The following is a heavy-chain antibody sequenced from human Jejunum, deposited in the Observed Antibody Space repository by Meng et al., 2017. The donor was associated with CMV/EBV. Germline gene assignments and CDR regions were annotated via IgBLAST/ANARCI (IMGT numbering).Heavy chain of an antibody. CDR2: IYYTGST. D-gene: IGHD1-1*01. V-gene: IGHV4-31*03. CDR3: AGGPNLNYFDY. CDR1: GGSISSDHYY. J-gene: IGHJ4*02. Sequence: CTGSGGSISSDHYYWTLLRQHPGAGLEWVGNIYYTGSTYYNPSLKSRPTISVDTSNNQFALRLTSVTAADTAVYYCAGGPNLNYFDYWGQGALVTVSS.